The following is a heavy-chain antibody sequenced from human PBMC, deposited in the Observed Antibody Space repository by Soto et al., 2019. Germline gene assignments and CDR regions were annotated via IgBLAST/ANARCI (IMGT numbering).Heavy chain of an antibody. J-gene: IGHJ6*02. Sequence: PSETLSLTCTVSGGSVNSGTDYWSWIRQPPGKGLEWIGSIYYSGSTYHNPSLKSRVTISVDTSKNQFSLKLSSVTAADTAVYYCASSLDYYYYYGMDVWGQGTTVTVSS. CDR2: IYYSGST. V-gene: IGHV4-39*01. CDR3: ASSLDYYYYYGMDV. CDR1: GGSVNSGTDY.